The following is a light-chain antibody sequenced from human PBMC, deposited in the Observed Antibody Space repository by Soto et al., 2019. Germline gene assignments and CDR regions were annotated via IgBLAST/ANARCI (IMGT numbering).Light chain of an antibody. V-gene: IGKV3-11*01. CDR2: DVS. CDR1: QSVTSS. Sequence: EIVLTQSPATLSLSPGDTATLSCRASQSVTSSLAWFQQKPGQAPRLLIYDVSRRATAIPARFSGSGSGTDFTLTISSLEPEDFAVYYCQQRTTWPTFGGGTKVVIK. CDR3: QQRTTWPT. J-gene: IGKJ4*01.